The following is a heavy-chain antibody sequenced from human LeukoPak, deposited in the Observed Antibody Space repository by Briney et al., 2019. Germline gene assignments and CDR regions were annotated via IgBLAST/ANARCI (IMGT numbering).Heavy chain of an antibody. J-gene: IGHJ4*02. CDR1: GGSISSYY. Sequence: SETLSLTCTVSGGSISSYYWSWIRQPPGKGLEWIGYIYYSGSTNYNPSLKSRVTISVDTSKNQFSLKLSSVTAADTAVYYCSHGYDSSGYYFDYWGQGTLVTVSS. D-gene: IGHD3-22*01. V-gene: IGHV4-59*08. CDR3: SHGYDSSGYYFDY. CDR2: IYYSGST.